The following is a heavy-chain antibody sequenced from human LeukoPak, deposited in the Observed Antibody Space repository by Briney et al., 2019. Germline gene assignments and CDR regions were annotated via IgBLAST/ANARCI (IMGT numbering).Heavy chain of an antibody. D-gene: IGHD6-13*01. CDR3: ARVGVLSSSWLLY. CDR2: ISGSAATT. CDR1: GFTFSTYG. J-gene: IGHJ4*02. Sequence: PGGTLRLSCAASGFTFSTYGMTWVRQAPGKGLEWVSAISGSAATTFYADSVKGRFTISRDNAKNSLYLQMNSLRAADTAVYYCARVGVLSSSWLLYWGQGTLVTVSS. V-gene: IGHV3-23*01.